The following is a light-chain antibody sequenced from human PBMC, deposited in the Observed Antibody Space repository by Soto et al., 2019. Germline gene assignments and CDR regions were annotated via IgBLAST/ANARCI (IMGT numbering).Light chain of an antibody. V-gene: IGKV3D-15*01. CDR2: GAS. CDR3: QQYNNWPLT. J-gene: IGKJ3*01. Sequence: EIVMTQSPATLSVSPGERATLSCRASQSVSSSFAWYQQKPGQAPRLLIYGASTRATGIPARFSGSGSGTEFTLTISSLQSEDFAVYYCQQYNNWPLTFSPGTKVDIK. CDR1: QSVSSS.